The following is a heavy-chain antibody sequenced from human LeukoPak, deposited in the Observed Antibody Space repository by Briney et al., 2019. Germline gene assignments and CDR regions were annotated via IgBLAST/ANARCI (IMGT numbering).Heavy chain of an antibody. J-gene: IGHJ4*02. Sequence: PSETLSLTCTVSGASMSTYYWSWIRQPPGKGLEWIAYIYYSGSTNYNPSLRSRVTISVDTSKNQFSLKLSSVTAADTAVYYCARSSESYDSSGYYSYYFDYWGQGTLVTVSS. CDR1: GASMSTYY. CDR3: ARSSESYDSSGYYSYYFDY. V-gene: IGHV4-59*01. CDR2: IYYSGST. D-gene: IGHD3-22*01.